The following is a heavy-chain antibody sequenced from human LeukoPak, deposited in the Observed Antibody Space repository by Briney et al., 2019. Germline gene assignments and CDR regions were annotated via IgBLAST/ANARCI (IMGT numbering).Heavy chain of an antibody. CDR3: ARDRRDYVWGSYRANLFDY. J-gene: IGHJ4*02. D-gene: IGHD3-16*02. V-gene: IGHV3-7*01. CDR1: GFTFSSYA. Sequence: GGSLRLSCAASGFTFSSYAMSWVRQAPGKGLEWVANIKQDGSEKYYVDSVKGRFTISRDNAKNSLYLQMNSLRAEDTAVYYCARDRRDYVWGSYRANLFDYWGQGTLVTVSS. CDR2: IKQDGSEK.